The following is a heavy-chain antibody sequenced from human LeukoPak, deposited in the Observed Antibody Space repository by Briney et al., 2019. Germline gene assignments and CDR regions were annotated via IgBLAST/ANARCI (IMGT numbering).Heavy chain of an antibody. Sequence: SETLSLTCAVYGGSFSGYYWSWIRQPPGKGLEWIGEINHSGSTNYNPSLKSRVTMSVDTSKNLFSLKVSSVTAADTAVYYCARGRSNYYGMDVWGQGTTVTVSS. CDR3: ARGRSNYYGMDV. V-gene: IGHV4-34*01. CDR2: INHSGST. J-gene: IGHJ6*02. D-gene: IGHD1-26*01. CDR1: GGSFSGYY.